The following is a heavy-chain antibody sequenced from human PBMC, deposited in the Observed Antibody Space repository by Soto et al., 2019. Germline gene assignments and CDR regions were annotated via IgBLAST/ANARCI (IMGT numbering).Heavy chain of an antibody. CDR3: ARDDSGSGGKNDYYYAMDV. D-gene: IGHD3-10*01. J-gene: IGHJ6*02. CDR2: VIPMFGAA. CDR1: GGTFNKYV. V-gene: IGHV1-69*18. Sequence: QVHLVQSGAEVKKPGSSVKVSCKASGGTFNKYVVVWVRQAPGQGLEWMGKVIPMFGAADYAQKFQGRLTITADVSANIVYMELSGLRPDDTALYYCARDDSGSGGKNDYYYAMDVWGQGTTVTVSS.